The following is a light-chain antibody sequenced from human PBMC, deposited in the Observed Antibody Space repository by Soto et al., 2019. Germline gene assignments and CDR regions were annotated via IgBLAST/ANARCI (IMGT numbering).Light chain of an antibody. CDR1: PSISSW. Sequence: DIQMTQSPSTLSASVGDRVTITCRASPSISSWLAWYQQKPVKAPKLLIYDASSLESGVPSRFSGSGSGTEFTLTISSLQPDDFATYYCQQYNSYSWTFGQGTKVEIK. J-gene: IGKJ1*01. CDR3: QQYNSYSWT. CDR2: DAS. V-gene: IGKV1-5*01.